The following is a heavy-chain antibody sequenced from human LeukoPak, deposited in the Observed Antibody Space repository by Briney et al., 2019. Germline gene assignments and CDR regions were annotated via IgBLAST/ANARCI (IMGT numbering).Heavy chain of an antibody. V-gene: IGHV5-51*01. CDR1: GYSFASYW. CDR2: IYPGDSDT. CDR3: ARGAGSSSLGGWFDP. Sequence: GESLKISCKGSGYSFASYWIGWVRQMPGKGLEWMGIIYPGDSDTRYSPSFQGQVTISADKSISTAYLQWSSLKASDTAMYYCARGAGSSSLGGWFDPWGQGTLVTVSP. D-gene: IGHD6-13*01. J-gene: IGHJ5*02.